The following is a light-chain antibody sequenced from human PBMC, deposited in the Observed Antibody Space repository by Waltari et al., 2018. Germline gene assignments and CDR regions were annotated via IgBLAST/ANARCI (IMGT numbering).Light chain of an antibody. V-gene: IGLV2-23*03. J-gene: IGLJ3*02. Sequence: QSALTQPASVSGSPGQSITISCTGPSSDVGNYDLISWYQQHPNKAPKLIIYEGNKRPSGGSNRFSGSTAGNTASLTISGLQAEDEADYFCCSYAGSATFAVFGGGTKLTVL. CDR2: EGN. CDR1: SSDVGNYDL. CDR3: CSYAGSATFAV.